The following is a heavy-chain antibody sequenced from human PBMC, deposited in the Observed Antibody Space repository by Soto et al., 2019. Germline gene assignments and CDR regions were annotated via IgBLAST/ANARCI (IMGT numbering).Heavy chain of an antibody. Sequence: EVQLVESGGGLVKPGGSLRLSCAASGFTFSSYSMNWVRQAPGKGLEWVSSISGSSSSIYYADSVKGRFTISRDNAKNSLYQQINSLRSEDTAVYYCARDLAYGGGDCYSARDYYYYGMDVWGQGSTVTVSS. CDR1: GFTFSSYS. V-gene: IGHV3-21*01. J-gene: IGHJ6*02. CDR3: ARDLAYGGGDCYSARDYYYYGMDV. D-gene: IGHD2-21*02. CDR2: ISGSSSSI.